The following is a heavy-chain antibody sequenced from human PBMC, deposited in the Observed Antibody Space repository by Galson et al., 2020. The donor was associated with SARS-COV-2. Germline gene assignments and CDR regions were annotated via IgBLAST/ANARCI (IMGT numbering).Heavy chain of an antibody. Sequence: ASETLSLTCTVSGGSISSYYWSWIRQPPGKGLAWTGYIYYSWSTNYNPSLKSRVTISVDTSKNQFSLKLSSVTAADTAVYYCARGPRGLRLGRSGRRPEYFQHWGQGTLVTVSS. V-gene: IGHV4-59*12. D-gene: IGHD3-16*01. CDR2: IYYSWST. CDR3: ARGPRGLRLGRSGRRPEYFQH. J-gene: IGHJ1*01. CDR1: GGSISSYY.